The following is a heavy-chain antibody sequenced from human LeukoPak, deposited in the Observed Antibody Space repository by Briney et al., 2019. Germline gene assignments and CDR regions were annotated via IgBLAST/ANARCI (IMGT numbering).Heavy chain of an antibody. CDR3: ASSSETGHYFDY. J-gene: IGHJ4*02. Sequence: SETLSLTCTVSGGSISSGGYYWSWIRQPPGKGLEWIGYIYHSGSTYYNPSLKSRVTISVDRSKNQFSLKLSSVTPEDTAVYYCASSSETGHYFDYWGQGTLVTVSS. CDR1: GGSISSGGYY. CDR2: IYHSGST. V-gene: IGHV4-30-2*01. D-gene: IGHD1-14*01.